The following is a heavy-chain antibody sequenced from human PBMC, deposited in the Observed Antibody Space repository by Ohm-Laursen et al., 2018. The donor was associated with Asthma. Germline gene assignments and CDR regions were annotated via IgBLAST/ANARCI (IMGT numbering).Heavy chain of an antibody. J-gene: IGHJ3*02. D-gene: IGHD3-22*01. Sequence: TLSLTCTVSGGSISSYYWSWIRQPPGKGLEWIGYIYYSGSTNYNPSLKSRVTISVDTSKNQFSLKLSSVTAADTAVYYCARAPGYYDSSGYSPGAFDIWGQGTMVTVSS. CDR2: IYYSGST. CDR1: GGSISSYY. CDR3: ARAPGYYDSSGYSPGAFDI. V-gene: IGHV4-59*01.